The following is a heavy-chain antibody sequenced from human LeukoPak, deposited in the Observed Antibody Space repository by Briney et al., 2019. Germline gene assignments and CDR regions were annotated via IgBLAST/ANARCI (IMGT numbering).Heavy chain of an antibody. CDR3: AKSNGYGLVDI. D-gene: IGHD3-10*01. Sequence: PSETLSLTCSVSGASISSGYYWGWIRQPPGKGLEWIGSIYHSGSTYYNPSLKSRVTISLDTSRNQFSLKLNSVTAADTAVYYCAKSNGYGLVDIWGQGTMVTVSS. J-gene: IGHJ3*02. V-gene: IGHV4-38-2*01. CDR2: IYHSGST. CDR1: GASISSGYY.